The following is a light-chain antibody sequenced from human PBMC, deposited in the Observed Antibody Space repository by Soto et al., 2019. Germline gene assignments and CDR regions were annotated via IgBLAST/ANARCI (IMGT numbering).Light chain of an antibody. CDR1: SSDVGGYNY. Sequence: QSVLTQPASVSGSPGQSIIISCTGTSSDVGGYNYVSWYQQHPGKAPKLMIYEVSNRPSGVSNRFSGSKSGNTASLTISGLQTEDEGDYYCSSYTSNTTVVFGGGTKVTVL. CDR3: SSYTSNTTVV. CDR2: EVS. J-gene: IGLJ2*01. V-gene: IGLV2-14*01.